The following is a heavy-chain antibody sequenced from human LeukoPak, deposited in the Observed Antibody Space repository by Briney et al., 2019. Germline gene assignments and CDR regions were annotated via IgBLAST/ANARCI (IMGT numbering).Heavy chain of an antibody. D-gene: IGHD2-8*01. CDR2: IKQDGSEK. Sequence: QSGGSLRLSCAASGFAFSRYWMNWVRQAPGKGLEWVANIKQDGSEKYYVDSVKGRFTISRDNAKNSLYLQMNSLRAEDTAVYYCARDLWVYAQTYFDYWGQGTLVTASS. J-gene: IGHJ4*02. CDR3: ARDLWVYAQTYFDY. V-gene: IGHV3-7*01. CDR1: GFAFSRYW.